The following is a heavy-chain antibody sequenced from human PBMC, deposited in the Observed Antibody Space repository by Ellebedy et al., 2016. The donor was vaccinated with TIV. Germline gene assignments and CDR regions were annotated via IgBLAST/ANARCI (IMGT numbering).Heavy chain of an antibody. CDR3: VSPAGSSGYWEAFDI. V-gene: IGHV1-18*01. CDR1: GYTFTSYG. CDR2: ISAYNGNT. D-gene: IGHD3-22*01. J-gene: IGHJ3*02. Sequence: AASVKVSCKASGYTFTSYGISWVRQAPGQGLEWMGWISAYNGNTNYAQKLQGRVTMTTDTSTSTAYMELRSLRSDDTAVYYCVSPAGSSGYWEAFDIWGQGTMVTVSS.